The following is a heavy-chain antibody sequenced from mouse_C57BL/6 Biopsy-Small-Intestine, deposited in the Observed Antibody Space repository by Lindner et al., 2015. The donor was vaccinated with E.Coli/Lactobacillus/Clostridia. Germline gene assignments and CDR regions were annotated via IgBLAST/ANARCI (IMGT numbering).Heavy chain of an antibody. CDR2: ISSGSSTI. D-gene: IGHD2-2*01. J-gene: IGHJ4*01. CDR1: GFTFSDYG. V-gene: IGHV5-17*01. Sequence: VQLQESGGGLVKPGGSLKLSCAASGFTFSDYGMHWVRQAPEKGLEWVAYISSGSSTIYYADTVKGRFTISRDNAKNTLFLQMTSLRSEDTAMYYCASNGYYYAMDVLGSRNLSHRLL. CDR3: ASNGYYYAMDV.